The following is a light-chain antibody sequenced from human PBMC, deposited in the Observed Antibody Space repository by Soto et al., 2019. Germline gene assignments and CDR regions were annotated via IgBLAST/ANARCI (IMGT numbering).Light chain of an antibody. J-gene: IGKJ1*01. CDR2: GAS. CDR1: QSVSSSY. CDR3: QQYGSSPWT. V-gene: IGKV3-20*01. Sequence: EIVLTQSPGTLSLSPGERATLSCRASQSVSSSYLAWYQQKPGQAPRLLIYGASSRATGIPDRFSGSGSGTDFTLNISRLETEDLAVNYCQQYGSSPWTVGQGTKGDIK.